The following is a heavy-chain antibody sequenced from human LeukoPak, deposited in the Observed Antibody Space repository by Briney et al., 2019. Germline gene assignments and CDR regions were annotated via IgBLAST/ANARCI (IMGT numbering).Heavy chain of an antibody. CDR2: IYYSGST. J-gene: IGHJ5*02. D-gene: IGHD6-6*01. Sequence: PSETLSLTCTVSGVSVSSGSYYWSWIRQPPGKGLEWIGYIYYSGSTNYNPSLKSRVTISVDTSKNQFSLKLSSVTAADTAVYYCATLPSIAARGFWFDPWGQGTLVTVSS. CDR1: GVSVSSGSYY. CDR3: ATLPSIAARGFWFDP. V-gene: IGHV4-61*01.